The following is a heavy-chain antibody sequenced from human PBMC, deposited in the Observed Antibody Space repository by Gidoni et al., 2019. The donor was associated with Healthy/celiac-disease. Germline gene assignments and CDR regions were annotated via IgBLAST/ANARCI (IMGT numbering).Heavy chain of an antibody. V-gene: IGHV1-2*02. CDR2: INPNSGGT. D-gene: IGHD2-21*01. CDR3: AREVPPDEVIASDLDY. Sequence: QVQLVQSGAEVKKPGASVKVSCKASGYTFTGYYMHWVRQAPGQGLEWMGWINPNSGGTNYAQKFQGRVTMTRDTSISTAYMELSRLRSDDTAVYYCAREVPPDEVIASDLDYWGQGTLVTVSS. CDR1: GYTFTGYY. J-gene: IGHJ4*02.